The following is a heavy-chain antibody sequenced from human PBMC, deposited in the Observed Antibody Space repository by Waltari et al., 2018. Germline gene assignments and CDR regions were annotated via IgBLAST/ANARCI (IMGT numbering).Heavy chain of an antibody. J-gene: IGHJ4*02. D-gene: IGHD3-22*01. Sequence: QVQLVQSGAEVKKPGSSVKVSCKASGGTFSSYTISWLRQAPGQGLEWMGRVIPNLGIANYAQKFQGRVTITADKSTSTAYMELSSLRSEDTAVYYCAIHFYDSSGYYGYWGQGTLVTVSS. V-gene: IGHV1-69*02. CDR2: VIPNLGIA. CDR3: AIHFYDSSGYYGY. CDR1: GGTFSSYT.